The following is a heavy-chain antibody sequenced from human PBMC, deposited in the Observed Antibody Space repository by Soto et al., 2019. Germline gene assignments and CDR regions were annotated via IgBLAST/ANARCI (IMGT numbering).Heavy chain of an antibody. V-gene: IGHV3-15*07. Sequence: SVSNAWMNWVRPAPGKGLEWVGRIKSKTDGGTTDYAAPVKGRFTISRDDSKNTLYLQMNSLKTEDTAVYYCSPLDIMTTVTTVYFQHWGQGTLVTVSS. D-gene: IGHD4-17*01. CDR3: SPLDIMTTVTTVYFQH. CDR1: SVSNAW. J-gene: IGHJ1*01. CDR2: IKSKTDGGTT.